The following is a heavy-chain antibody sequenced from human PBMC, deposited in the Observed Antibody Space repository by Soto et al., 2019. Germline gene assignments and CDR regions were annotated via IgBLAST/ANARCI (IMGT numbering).Heavy chain of an antibody. Sequence: LRLSCAASGFPLSTYGMTWVRQAPGKGLEGVXAIXXAVGXXXYXXSVKGRFTSSRHNSKNMLYLQVNSLRVEDTAVYYCARIRGYWYGLDVWGQGTRVTVAS. V-gene: IGHV3-23*01. CDR3: ARIRGYWYGLDV. J-gene: IGHJ6*02. CDR1: GFPLSTYG. CDR2: IXXAVGXX.